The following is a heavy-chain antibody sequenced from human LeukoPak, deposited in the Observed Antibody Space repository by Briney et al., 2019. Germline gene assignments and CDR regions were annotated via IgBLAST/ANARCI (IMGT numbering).Heavy chain of an antibody. Sequence: ASVKVSCKASGGTFSSYAISWVRQAPGQGLEWMGRIIPILGIANYAQKFQGRVTITADKSTSTAYMELSSLRSEDTAVYYCARLGGANWFDPWGQGTLVTVSS. CDR2: IIPILGIA. V-gene: IGHV1-69*04. CDR3: ARLGGANWFDP. J-gene: IGHJ5*02. D-gene: IGHD3-16*01. CDR1: GGTFSSYA.